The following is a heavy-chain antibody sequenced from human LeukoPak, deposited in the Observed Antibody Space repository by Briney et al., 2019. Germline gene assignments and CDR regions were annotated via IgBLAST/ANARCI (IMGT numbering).Heavy chain of an antibody. J-gene: IGHJ4*02. Sequence: SGTLSLTCAGSGVSISSSNWWSWVRQPPGRGLEWIGEIYHSGTTNYNPSLKSRVTISVDTSKNQFSLNLTSVTAADTAVYYYARVKYYGSGTYVFDYWGQGTLVTVSS. CDR1: GVSISSSNW. CDR2: IYHSGTT. CDR3: ARVKYYGSGTYVFDY. V-gene: IGHV4-4*02. D-gene: IGHD3-10*01.